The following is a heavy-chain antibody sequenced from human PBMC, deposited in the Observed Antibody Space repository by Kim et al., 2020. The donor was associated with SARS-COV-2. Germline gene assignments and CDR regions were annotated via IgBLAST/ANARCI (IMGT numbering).Heavy chain of an antibody. J-gene: IGHJ4*02. CDR2: NK. Sequence: NKFYGPSVGGRFIISRDNSKDTLYLQMNSLRAEDAAIYYCTGGAGSPDYWGQGTLVTVSS. D-gene: IGHD1-1*01. CDR3: TGGAGSPDY. V-gene: IGHV3-23*01.